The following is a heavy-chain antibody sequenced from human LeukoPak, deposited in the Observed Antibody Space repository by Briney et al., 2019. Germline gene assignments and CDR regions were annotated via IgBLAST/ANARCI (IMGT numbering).Heavy chain of an antibody. D-gene: IGHD6-19*01. CDR1: GGSFSGYY. J-gene: IGHJ4*02. CDR3: AKTSGWYLGGYFDY. V-gene: IGHV4-34*01. CDR2: INHSGST. Sequence: SETLSLTCAVYGGSFSGYYWSWIRQPPGKGLEWIGEINHSGSTNYNPSLKSRVTISVDTSKNQFSLKLSSVTAADTAVYYCAKTSGWYLGGYFDYWGQGTLVTVSS.